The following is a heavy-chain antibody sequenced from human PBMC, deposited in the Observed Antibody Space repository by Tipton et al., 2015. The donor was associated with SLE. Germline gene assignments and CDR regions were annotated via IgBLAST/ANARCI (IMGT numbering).Heavy chain of an antibody. CDR2: IYISGST. Sequence: TLSLTCTVSGGSISSGSYHWSWIRQPAGKGLEWIGRIYISGSTNYNPSLKSRVTISVDTSKNQFSLKLSSVTAADTAVYYCARGPPVGYLRNWFDPWGQGTLVTVSS. CDR3: ARGPPVGYLRNWFDP. J-gene: IGHJ5*02. CDR1: GGSISSGSYH. D-gene: IGHD1-1*01. V-gene: IGHV4-61*02.